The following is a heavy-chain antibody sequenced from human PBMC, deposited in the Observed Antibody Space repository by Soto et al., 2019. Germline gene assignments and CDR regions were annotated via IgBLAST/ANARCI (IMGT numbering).Heavy chain of an antibody. D-gene: IGHD2-2*01. CDR3: ARAVVVVVPAAIFDY. CDR2: IYHSGST. Sequence: PSETLSLTCAVSGYSISSGYYWDWIRQPPGKGLEWIGSIYHSGSTYYNPSLKSRVTISVDTSKNQFSLKLSSVTAADTAVYYCARAVVVVVPAAIFDYWGQGTLVTVSS. V-gene: IGHV4-38-2*01. CDR1: GYSISSGYY. J-gene: IGHJ4*02.